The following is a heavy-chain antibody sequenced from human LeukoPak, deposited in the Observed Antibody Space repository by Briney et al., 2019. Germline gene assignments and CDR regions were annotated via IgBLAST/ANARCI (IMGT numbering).Heavy chain of an antibody. D-gene: IGHD6-19*01. V-gene: IGHV1-69*13. CDR3: ASLIAVAGTGY. CDR2: IIPIFGTA. J-gene: IGHJ4*02. Sequence: GASVKVSCKASGYTFTNYYMHWVRQAPGQGLEWMGGIIPIFGTANYAQKFQGRVTITADESTSTAYMELSSLRSEDTAVYYCASLIAVAGTGYWGQGTLVTVSS. CDR1: GYTFTNYY.